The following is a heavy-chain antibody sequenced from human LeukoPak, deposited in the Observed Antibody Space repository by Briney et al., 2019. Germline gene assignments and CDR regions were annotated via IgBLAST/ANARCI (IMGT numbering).Heavy chain of an antibody. CDR3: ARVEVVTRYFDL. V-gene: IGHV4-61*05. CDR1: GGSISSSSYY. J-gene: IGHJ2*01. D-gene: IGHD4-23*01. Sequence: SETLSLTCSVSGGSISSSSYYWGWIRQPPGKGLEWIGYIYYSGSTNYNPSLKSRVTISVDTSKNQFSLKLSSVTAADTAVYYCARVEVVTRYFDLWGRGTLVTVSS. CDR2: IYYSGST.